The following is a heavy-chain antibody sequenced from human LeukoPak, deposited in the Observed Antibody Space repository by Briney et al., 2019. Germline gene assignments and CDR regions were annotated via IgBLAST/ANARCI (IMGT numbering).Heavy chain of an antibody. J-gene: IGHJ4*02. CDR2: TSPKSGYI. CDR1: GYTFTSYD. Sequence: ASVKVSCKTSGYTFTSYDMNWVRQAAGQGLEWMGWTSPKSGYIYYARKFQGRMTMATNTATRTVYMELSSLRSEDTAVYYCATSRYCSNGVCPFDYWGQGTLVTVSS. CDR3: ATSRYCSNGVCPFDY. V-gene: IGHV1-8*01. D-gene: IGHD2-8*01.